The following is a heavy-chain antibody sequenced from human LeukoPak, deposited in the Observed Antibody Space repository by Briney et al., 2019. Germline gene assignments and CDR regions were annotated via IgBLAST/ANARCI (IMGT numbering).Heavy chain of an antibody. V-gene: IGHV3-23*01. J-gene: IGHJ4*02. D-gene: IGHD2-2*02. Sequence: GGSLRLSCAAPGFTFSSYAMSWVRQAPGKGLEWVSAISGSGGSTYYADSVKGRFTISRDNSKNTLYLQMNSLRAEDTAVYYCAKNGEYQLLYPYYFDYWGQGTLATVSS. CDR3: AKNGEYQLLYPYYFDY. CDR2: ISGSGGST. CDR1: GFTFSSYA.